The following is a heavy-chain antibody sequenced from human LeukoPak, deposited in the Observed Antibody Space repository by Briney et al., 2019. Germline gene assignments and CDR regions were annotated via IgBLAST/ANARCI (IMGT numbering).Heavy chain of an antibody. D-gene: IGHD6-19*01. CDR3: ARALEAYSSGWRPTRFDY. CDR2: INPNSGGT. J-gene: IGHJ4*02. V-gene: IGHV1-2*02. Sequence: ASVKVSCKASGYTFTGYYMHWVRQAPGQGLEWMGWINPNSGGTNYAQKFQGRVTMTRDTSISTAYMELSRLRSDDTAVYYCARALEAYSSGWRPTRFDYWGQGTLVTVSS. CDR1: GYTFTGYY.